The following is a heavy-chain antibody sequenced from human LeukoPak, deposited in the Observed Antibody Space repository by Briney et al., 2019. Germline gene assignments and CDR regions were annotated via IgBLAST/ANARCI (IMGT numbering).Heavy chain of an antibody. CDR1: GFSFSGHW. CDR2: ISPTGSTT. D-gene: IGHD6-6*01. Sequence: GGSLRLSCTASGFSFSGHWMHWARQLPGKGLVWVSRISPTGSTTSYADSVKGRFTVTRDNAKNTLYLQVNNLRAEDTAVYYCARGPNSNWSGLDFWGQGTLLTVSS. CDR3: ARGPNSNWSGLDF. J-gene: IGHJ4*02. V-gene: IGHV3-74*01.